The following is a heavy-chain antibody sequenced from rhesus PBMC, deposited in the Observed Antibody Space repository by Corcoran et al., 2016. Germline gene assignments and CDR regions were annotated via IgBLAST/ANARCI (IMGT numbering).Heavy chain of an antibody. V-gene: IGHV4S10*01. CDR2: IYGSSTST. CDR3: ARDKHDY. J-gene: IGHJ4*01. CDR1: GGSISDSYR. Sequence: QVQLQESGPGVVKPSETLSLTCAVSGGSISDSYRWSWIRQPPGKGLEWIGYIYGSSTSTNYNPSRKSRVTISKDTSKNQFSLKLSSVTAADTAVYYCARDKHDYWGQGVLVTVSS.